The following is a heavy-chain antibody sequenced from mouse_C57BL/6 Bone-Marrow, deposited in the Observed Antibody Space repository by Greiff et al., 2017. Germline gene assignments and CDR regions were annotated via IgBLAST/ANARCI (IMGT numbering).Heavy chain of an antibody. CDR2: IYPRSGNT. J-gene: IGHJ3*01. D-gene: IGHD1-1*01. V-gene: IGHV1-81*01. CDR1: GYTFTSYG. Sequence: VQLVESGAELARPGASVKLSCKASGYTFTSYGISWVKQRTGPGLEWIGEIYPRSGNTYYNEKFKGKATLTADKSSSTAYMELRSLTSEDSAVYFCARSDSNYYCSSSWFAYWGQGTLVTVSA. CDR3: ARSDSNYYCSSSWFAY.